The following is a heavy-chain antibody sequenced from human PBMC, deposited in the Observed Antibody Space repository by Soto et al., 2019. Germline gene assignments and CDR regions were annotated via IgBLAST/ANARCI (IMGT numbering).Heavy chain of an antibody. V-gene: IGHV3-23*01. CDR3: ARGDRGGSGSPASYYYSGLDV. CDR2: VSAGGDMT. J-gene: IGHJ6*02. Sequence: DVQVLESGGDLVQPGGSLRLSCAASGFTFNSYAMSWVRQAPGKGLEWVSRVSAGGDMTYYSDSVKGRFTISRDNSNNALFLQMNSLRSEDTALYYCARGDRGGSGSPASYYYSGLDVWGQGTTVTVS. CDR1: GFTFNSYA. D-gene: IGHD3-10*01.